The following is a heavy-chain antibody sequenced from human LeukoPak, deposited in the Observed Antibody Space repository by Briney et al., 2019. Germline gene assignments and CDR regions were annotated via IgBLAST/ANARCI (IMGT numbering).Heavy chain of an antibody. CDR2: ISSNGGST. CDR3: ARDIGLRFLEWSMGY. J-gene: IGHJ4*02. CDR1: GFTFSSYA. D-gene: IGHD3-3*01. V-gene: IGHV3-64*01. Sequence: GGSLRLSCAASGFTFSSYAMHWVRQASGKGLEYVSAISSNGGSTYYANSVKGRFTISRDNSKNTLYLQMGSLRAEDMAVYYCARDIGLRFLEWSMGYWGQGTLVTVSS.